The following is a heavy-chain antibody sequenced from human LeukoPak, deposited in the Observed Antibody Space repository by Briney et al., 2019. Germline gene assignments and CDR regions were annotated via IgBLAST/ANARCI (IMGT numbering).Heavy chain of an antibody. V-gene: IGHV3-21*01. Sequence: TGGSLRLSCAASGFTFSSYSMNWVRQAPGKGLEWVSSISSSSSYIYYADSVKGRFTISRDNAKNSLYLRMNSLRAEDTAVYYCARLQPNFDYWGQGTLVTVSS. CDR1: GFTFSSYS. D-gene: IGHD5-18*01. CDR2: ISSSSSYI. J-gene: IGHJ4*02. CDR3: ARLQPNFDY.